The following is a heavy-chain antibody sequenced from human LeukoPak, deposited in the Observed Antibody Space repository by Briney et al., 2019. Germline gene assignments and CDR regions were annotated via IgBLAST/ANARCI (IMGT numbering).Heavy chain of an antibody. CDR2: INPNSGGP. V-gene: IGHV1-2*02. J-gene: IGHJ6*03. Sequence: ASVKVSCKASGYNVIGYYMYWVRQAPGQGLEWIGWINPNSGGPNYAQKSQGRVTMTRDTSISTAYMELRSLTYDDTAVYYCARGDRVGYGSGSHYMDVWGKGTTVTISS. CDR1: GYNVIGYY. D-gene: IGHD3-10*01. CDR3: ARGDRVGYGSGSHYMDV.